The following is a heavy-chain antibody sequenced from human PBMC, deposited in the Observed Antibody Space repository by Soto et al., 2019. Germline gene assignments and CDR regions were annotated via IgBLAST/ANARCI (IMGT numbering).Heavy chain of an antibody. CDR3: AREYCSGGGCYYYFDF. D-gene: IGHD2-15*01. CDR2: ISGSSSAI. J-gene: IGHJ4*02. Sequence: EVQLVESGGGLVQPGGSLRLSCAASGFTFSPYAMNWVRQAPGKGLEWVSYISGSSSAIYYADSVKGRFTISRDNAKKSLYLQRNNLRAEDTAVYYCAREYCSGGGCYYYFDFWGQGTLVTVSS. V-gene: IGHV3-48*01. CDR1: GFTFSPYA.